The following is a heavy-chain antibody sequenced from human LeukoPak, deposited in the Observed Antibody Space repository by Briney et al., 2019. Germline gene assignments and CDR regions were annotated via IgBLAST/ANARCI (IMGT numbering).Heavy chain of an antibody. Sequence: SETLSLTCTVSGGSMSSNYWSWIRQPPGKGLEWIGYIYYSGSTNCNPSLKSRVTISVDTSKNQFSLKLSSVTAADTAVYYCARDMGIYDFWSGLDAFDIWGQGTMVTVSS. J-gene: IGHJ3*02. CDR3: ARDMGIYDFWSGLDAFDI. D-gene: IGHD3-3*01. V-gene: IGHV4-59*01. CDR2: IYYSGST. CDR1: GGSMSSNY.